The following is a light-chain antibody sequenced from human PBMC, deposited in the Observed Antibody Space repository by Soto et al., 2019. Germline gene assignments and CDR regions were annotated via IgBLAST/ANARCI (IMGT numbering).Light chain of an antibody. CDR3: QQTYSSPPT. CDR2: AAS. CDR1: QSVNNY. J-gene: IGKJ4*01. V-gene: IGKV1-39*01. Sequence: DIQMTQSPSSLSASVGDRVTITCRASQSVNNYLHWYQQRSGGAPKLLIYAASNLQNGVPSRFSGSGSGTDFTLTISSLRPEDFATYFCQQTYSSPPTFGGGTKVDIK.